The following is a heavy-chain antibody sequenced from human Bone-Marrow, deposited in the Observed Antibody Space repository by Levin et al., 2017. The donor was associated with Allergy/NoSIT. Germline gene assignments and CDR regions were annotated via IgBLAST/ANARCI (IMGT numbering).Heavy chain of an antibody. Sequence: LRLSCTVSGGSISSGVYFWSWIRQLPGTGLEWIGYVSYSGITFYNQSLKSRIAISADTSKNLFSLNLSSVTAADTAVYYCARGITVFGVVLAVNDAFDIWGQGTMVTVSS. CDR1: GGSISSGVYF. V-gene: IGHV4-31*03. CDR2: VSYSGIT. CDR3: ARGITVFGVVLAVNDAFDI. D-gene: IGHD3-3*01. J-gene: IGHJ3*02.